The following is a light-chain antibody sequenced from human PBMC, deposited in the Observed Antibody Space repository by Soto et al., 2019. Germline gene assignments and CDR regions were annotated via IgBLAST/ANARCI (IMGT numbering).Light chain of an antibody. Sequence: IVMTQSPATLSVSPGERATLSCRASQSVSSNLAWYQQKPGQAPRLLIYDASTRATGIPDRFSGSGSGTDFTLTISRLEPEDFAVYYCQQYGSSPTTFGQGTKVDI. J-gene: IGKJ1*01. V-gene: IGKV3-20*01. CDR1: QSVSSN. CDR3: QQYGSSPTT. CDR2: DAS.